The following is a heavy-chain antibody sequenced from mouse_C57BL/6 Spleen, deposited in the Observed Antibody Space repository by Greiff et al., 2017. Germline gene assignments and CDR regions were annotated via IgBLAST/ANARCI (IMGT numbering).Heavy chain of an antibody. J-gene: IGHJ2*01. V-gene: IGHV5-6*01. CDR2: ISSGGSYT. D-gene: IGHD3-2*02. CDR3: ARHGSSGGYYFDY. Sequence: EVKLVESGGDLVKPGGSLKLSCAASGFTFSSYGMSWVRQTPDKMLEWVATISSGGSYTYYPDSVKGRFTISRDNAKNTLYLQMSSLKSEDTAMYYCARHGSSGGYYFDYWGQGTTLTVSS. CDR1: GFTFSSYG.